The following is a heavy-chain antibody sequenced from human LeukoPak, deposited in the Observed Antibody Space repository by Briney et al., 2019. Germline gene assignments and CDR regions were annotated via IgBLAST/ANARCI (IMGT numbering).Heavy chain of an antibody. CDR3: ARGATYNERNGLFDP. Sequence: SETLSLTCSVSGASITIGAHFWVWIRQLPGQGLQFIGYIHYRGSTYYNPALATRVTISLDTSADQFSLSLSSVTAADTAVYYCARGATYNERNGLFDPWGQGTLVTVSS. CDR1: GASITIGAHF. D-gene: IGHD2-8*01. J-gene: IGHJ5*02. V-gene: IGHV4-31*03. CDR2: IHYRGST.